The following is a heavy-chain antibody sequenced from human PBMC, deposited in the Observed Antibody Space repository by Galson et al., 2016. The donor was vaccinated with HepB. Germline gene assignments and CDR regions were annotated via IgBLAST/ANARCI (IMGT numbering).Heavy chain of an antibody. D-gene: IGHD1-26*01. CDR3: ARRQVMVGSRDWFDP. Sequence: QSGAEVKKPGESLKISCKASGYNFSSDWIGWVRQMSGKGLEWVGIIYPGDSYTTYRPSFQGQVTISADKSISTAYLQWRSLKASDTAMYYCARRQVMVGSRDWFDPWGQGTLVTVSS. CDR2: IYPGDSYT. J-gene: IGHJ5*02. CDR1: GYNFSSDW. V-gene: IGHV5-51*01.